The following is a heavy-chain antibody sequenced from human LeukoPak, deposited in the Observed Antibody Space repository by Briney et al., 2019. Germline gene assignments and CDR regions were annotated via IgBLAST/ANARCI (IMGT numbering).Heavy chain of an antibody. CDR1: GFTFSSYA. CDR2: ISGSGGST. D-gene: IGHD3-10*01. J-gene: IGHJ3*02. V-gene: IGHV3-23*01. CDR3: AKSSSMVRGVISAFDI. Sequence: GGSLRLSCAASGFTFSSYAMSWVRQAPGKGREWVSAISGSGGSTYYADSVKGRFTISRDNSKNTLYLQMNSLRAEDTAVYYCAKSSSMVRGVISAFDIWGQGTMVTVSS.